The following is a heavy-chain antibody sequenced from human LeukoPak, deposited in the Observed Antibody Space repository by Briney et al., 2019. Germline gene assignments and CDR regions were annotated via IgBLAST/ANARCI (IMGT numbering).Heavy chain of an antibody. J-gene: IGHJ4*02. CDR1: GGSISSNNW. Sequence: SGTLSLTCAVSGGSISSNNWWSWVRQPPGKGLEWIGEIYHHGATNYNPSLKSRVTLSVDKSENQFSLELSSVTAADTAVYYCARGPSVAAHLDYWGQGTLVTVSS. CDR2: IYHHGAT. D-gene: IGHD5-12*01. CDR3: ARGPSVAAHLDY. V-gene: IGHV4-4*02.